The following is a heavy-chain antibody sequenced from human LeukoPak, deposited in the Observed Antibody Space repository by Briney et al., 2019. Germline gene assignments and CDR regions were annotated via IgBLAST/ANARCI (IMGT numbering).Heavy chain of an antibody. CDR2: IYYSGST. CDR3: AGGEAAMALFDY. D-gene: IGHD5-18*01. Sequence: SETLSLTCTVSGGSISSSSYYWGWIRQPPGKGLEWIGSIYYSGSTYYNPSLKSRVTISVDTSKNQFSLKLSSVTAADTAVYYCAGGEAAMALFDYWGQGTLVTVSS. V-gene: IGHV4-39*01. J-gene: IGHJ4*02. CDR1: GGSISSSSYY.